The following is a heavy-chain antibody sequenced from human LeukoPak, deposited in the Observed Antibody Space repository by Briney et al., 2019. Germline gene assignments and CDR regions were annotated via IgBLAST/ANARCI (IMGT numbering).Heavy chain of an antibody. Sequence: GGSLRLSCAASGFTFSNYAINWVRQAPGKGLEWVSTISGSGGTTYYADSVKGRFTISRDNSKNTLYLQMNSLRAEDTAVYYCAKRGGGSYNYFDYWGQGTLVTVSS. CDR3: AKRGGGSYNYFDY. V-gene: IGHV3-23*01. CDR1: GFTFSNYA. J-gene: IGHJ4*02. D-gene: IGHD3-16*01. CDR2: ISGSGGTT.